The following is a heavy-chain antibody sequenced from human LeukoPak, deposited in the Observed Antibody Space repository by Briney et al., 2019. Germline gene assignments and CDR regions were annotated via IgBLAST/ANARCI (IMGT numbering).Heavy chain of an antibody. CDR3: ARKYSSGWPN. D-gene: IGHD6-19*01. CDR2: IYPGDADT. J-gene: IGHJ4*02. CDR1: GYSFTTYW. Sequence: GESTLITCQGSGYSFTTYWIGWVRQMPGKGLEWMGIIYPGDADTRYSTSFQGQVTISADKSINTAYLQWSSLKASDTAMYYCARKYSSGWPNWGQGTRVTVSS. V-gene: IGHV5-51*01.